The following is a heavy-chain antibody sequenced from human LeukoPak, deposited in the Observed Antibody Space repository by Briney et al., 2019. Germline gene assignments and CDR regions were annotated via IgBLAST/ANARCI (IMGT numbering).Heavy chain of an antibody. V-gene: IGHV1-8*01. J-gene: IGHJ4*02. CDR2: MNPNSGNT. CDR3: ARQSIVLMVYALDY. D-gene: IGHD2-8*01. Sequence: GASVKVSCKASGYTFTSYDINWVRQATGQGLEWMRWMNPNSGNTGYAQKFQGRVTMTRNTSISTAYMELSSLRSEDTAVYYCARQSIVLMVYALDYWGQGTLVTVSS. CDR1: GYTFTSYD.